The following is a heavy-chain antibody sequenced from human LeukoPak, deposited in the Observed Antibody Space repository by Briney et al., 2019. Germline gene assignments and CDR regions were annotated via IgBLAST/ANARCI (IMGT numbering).Heavy chain of an antibody. CDR3: ARDGEDIVVVVAARYFDY. V-gene: IGHV3-30*02. D-gene: IGHD2-15*01. CDR2: IRYDGSNK. Sequence: PGGSLRLSCAASGFTFSSYGMHWVRQAPGKGLEWVAFIRYDGSNKYYADSVKGRFTISRDNSKSTLYLQMNSLRAEDTAVYYCARDGEDIVVVVAARYFDYWGQGTLVTVSS. CDR1: GFTFSSYG. J-gene: IGHJ4*02.